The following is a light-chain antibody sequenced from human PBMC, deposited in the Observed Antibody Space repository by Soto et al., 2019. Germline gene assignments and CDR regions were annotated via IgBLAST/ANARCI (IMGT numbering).Light chain of an antibody. CDR3: QQDYSSLLT. Sequence: DIVMTQSPDSLAVSLRERATINCKSSQSVLYSSNNKHYLAWYQQKPRQPHKLLIYWASTRESGVADRFSGRGSGTDFTLTISSLHAEDVAVYSCQQDYSSLLTFGGGTKVEIK. J-gene: IGKJ4*01. CDR1: QSVLYSSNNKHY. CDR2: WAS. V-gene: IGKV4-1*01.